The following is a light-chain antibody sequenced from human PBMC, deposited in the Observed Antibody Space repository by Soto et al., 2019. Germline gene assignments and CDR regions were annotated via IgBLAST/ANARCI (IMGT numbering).Light chain of an antibody. J-gene: IGKJ5*01. Sequence: DIVMTQSPDSLAVSLGERATINCKSSQSILYSSNNKNYLAWYRQKPGQPPKLLIYWASTRESGVPDRFSGSGSGTDFTLIISSLQTEDVAVYYCQQYYSTFITFGQGTRLEI. CDR3: QQYYSTFIT. V-gene: IGKV4-1*01. CDR1: QSILYSSNNKNY. CDR2: WAS.